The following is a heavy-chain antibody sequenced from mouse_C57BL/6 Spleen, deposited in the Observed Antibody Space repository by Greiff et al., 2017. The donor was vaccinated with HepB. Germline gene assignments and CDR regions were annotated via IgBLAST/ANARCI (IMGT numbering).Heavy chain of an antibody. Sequence: QVHVKQPGAELVKPGASVKLSCKASGYTFTSYWMHWVKQRPGRGLEWIGRIDPNSGGTKYNEKFKSKATLTVDKPSSTAYMQLSSLTSEDSAVYYCARPYYSNYEGAMDYWGQGTSVTVSS. CDR2: IDPNSGGT. CDR1: GYTFTSYW. D-gene: IGHD2-5*01. J-gene: IGHJ4*01. V-gene: IGHV1-72*01. CDR3: ARPYYSNYEGAMDY.